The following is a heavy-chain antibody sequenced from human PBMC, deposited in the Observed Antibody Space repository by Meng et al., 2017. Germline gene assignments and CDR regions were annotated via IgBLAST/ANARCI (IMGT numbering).Heavy chain of an antibody. CDR2: IYHSGST. J-gene: IGHJ4*02. Sequence: LETLSLTCTVSGGSISSGSYYWGWIRQPPGKGLEWIGSIYHSGSTYYNPSLKSRVTISVDTSKNQFSLKLSSVTAADTAVYYCARSAGTTSIAVAGTFDYWGQGTLVTVSS. CDR1: GGSISSGSYY. D-gene: IGHD6-19*01. CDR3: ARSAGTTSIAVAGTFDY. V-gene: IGHV4-39*07.